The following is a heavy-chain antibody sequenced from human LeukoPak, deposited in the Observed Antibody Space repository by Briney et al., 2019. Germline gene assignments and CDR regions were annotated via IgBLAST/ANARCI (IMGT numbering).Heavy chain of an antibody. D-gene: IGHD3-22*01. J-gene: IGHJ4*02. CDR3: AKDYYDSSGYYYWFDY. CDR2: ISGSGGST. CDR1: GFTFSSYA. Sequence: PGRSLRLSCAASGFTFSSYAMSWVRQAPGKGLEWVSAISGSGGSTYYADSVKGRFTISRDNSKNTLYLQMNSLRAEDTAVYYCAKDYYDSSGYYYWFDYWGQGTLVTVSS. V-gene: IGHV3-23*01.